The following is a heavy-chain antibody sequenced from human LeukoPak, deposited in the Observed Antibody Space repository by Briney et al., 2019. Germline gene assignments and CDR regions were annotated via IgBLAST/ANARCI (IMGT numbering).Heavy chain of an antibody. J-gene: IGHJ3*02. CDR3: ARGGYGDGDAFDI. D-gene: IGHD4-17*01. CDR1: GGSISSGGYS. CDR2: IYHSGST. Sequence: SETLSLTCAVSGGSISSGGYSWSWIRQPPGKGLEWIGYIYHSGSTYYNPSLKSRVTISVDRSKNQFSLKLSSVTAADTAVYYCARGGYGDGDAFDIWGQGTMVTVSS. V-gene: IGHV4-30-2*01.